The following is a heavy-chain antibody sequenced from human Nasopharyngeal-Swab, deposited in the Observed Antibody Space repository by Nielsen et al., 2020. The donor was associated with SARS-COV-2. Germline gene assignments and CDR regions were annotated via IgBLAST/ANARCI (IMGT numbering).Heavy chain of an antibody. CDR3: ARDGDYTLDY. D-gene: IGHD4-17*01. Sequence: LKISCAASGFTVSSNYMSWVRQAPGKGLEWVSVIYSGGSTYYADSVKGRFTISRDNSENTLYLQMNSLRAEDTAVYYCARDGDYTLDYWGQGTLVTVSS. V-gene: IGHV3-66*02. CDR2: IYSGGST. CDR1: GFTVSSNY. J-gene: IGHJ4*02.